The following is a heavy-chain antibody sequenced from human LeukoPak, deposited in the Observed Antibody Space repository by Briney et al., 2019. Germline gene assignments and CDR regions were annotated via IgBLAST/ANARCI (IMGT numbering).Heavy chain of an antibody. D-gene: IGHD5-18*01. CDR3: ARRGYSYSASFDY. CDR2: INHTGST. CDR1: GGSFSGYY. Sequence: PSETLSLTCAVYGGSFSGYYWSWICQPPGKGLEWIGEINHTGSTNYNPSLKSRVTISVDTSKNQFSLKLSSVTAADTAVYYCARRGYSYSASFDYWGQGTLVTVSS. J-gene: IGHJ4*02. V-gene: IGHV4-34*01.